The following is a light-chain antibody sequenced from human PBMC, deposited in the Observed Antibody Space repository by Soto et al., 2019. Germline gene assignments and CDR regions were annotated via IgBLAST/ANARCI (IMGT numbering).Light chain of an antibody. CDR1: SSDVGSYNR. V-gene: IGLV2-18*02. Sequence: QSALTQPPSVSGSPGQSVTISCTGTSSDVGSYNRVSWYQQPPGTAPKLVIYEVSNRPSGVPDRFSGSKSGNTASLTISGLQAEDEADYYCSSYTSSSTSLYVFGTGTKVTVL. CDR3: SSYTSSSTSLYV. CDR2: EVS. J-gene: IGLJ1*01.